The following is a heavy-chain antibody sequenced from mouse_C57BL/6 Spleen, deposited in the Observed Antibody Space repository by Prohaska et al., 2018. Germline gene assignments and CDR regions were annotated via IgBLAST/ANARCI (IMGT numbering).Heavy chain of an antibody. CDR3: ASPDYGDY. Sequence: VQLQQSGAELVRPGASVKISCKASGYTFTDYYMNWVKQSHGKSLEWIGAINPNNGGTSYNQKFKGKATLTVDKSSSTAYMELRSLTSEDSAVYYCASPDYGDYWGQGTSVTVSS. CDR2: INPNNGGT. CDR1: GYTFTDYY. J-gene: IGHJ4*01. V-gene: IGHV1-26*01. D-gene: IGHD1-1*01.